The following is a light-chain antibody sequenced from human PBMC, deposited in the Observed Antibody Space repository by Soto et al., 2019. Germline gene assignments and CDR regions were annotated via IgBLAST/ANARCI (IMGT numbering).Light chain of an antibody. J-gene: IGKJ1*01. V-gene: IGKV3-15*01. CDR2: GAS. CDR1: QSFTRS. CDR3: QQHNTWPRT. Sequence: TVMTQSPATLSVSPGDTATLSCRASQSFTRSLAWYQQKPGQAPRLLIYGASTRATGIPARFSGSGSGTEFTLTISNLQSEDFAVYYCQQHNTWPRTFGQGTKVDIK.